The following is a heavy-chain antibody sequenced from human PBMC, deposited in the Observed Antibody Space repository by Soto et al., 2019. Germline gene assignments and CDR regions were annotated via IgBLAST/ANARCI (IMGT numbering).Heavy chain of an antibody. CDR3: AREVSSSWYPLDY. V-gene: IGHV4-31*03. CDR2: IYYSGST. D-gene: IGHD6-13*01. CDR1: GGSISSGGYY. Sequence: PSETLSLTCTVSGGSISSGGYYWSWIRQHPGKGLEWIGYIYYSGSTYYNPSLKSRVTISVDTSKNQFSLKLSSVTAADTAVYYCAREVSSSWYPLDYWGQGTLVTSP. J-gene: IGHJ4*02.